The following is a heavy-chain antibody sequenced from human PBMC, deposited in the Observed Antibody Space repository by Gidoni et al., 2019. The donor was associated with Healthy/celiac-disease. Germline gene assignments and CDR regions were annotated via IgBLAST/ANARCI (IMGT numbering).Heavy chain of an antibody. V-gene: IGHV1-8*01. CDR1: GYTFTSYD. D-gene: IGHD2-21*01. CDR3: ARVPLDWQGSDY. CDR2: MNPNSGNT. J-gene: IGHJ4*02. Sequence: QVQLVQSGAEVKKPGAAVKVSCKASGYTFTSYDINWVRQATGQGLEWMGWMNPNSGNTGYAQKFQGRVTMTRNTSISTAYMELSSLRSEDTAVYYCARVPLDWQGSDYWGQGTLVTVSS.